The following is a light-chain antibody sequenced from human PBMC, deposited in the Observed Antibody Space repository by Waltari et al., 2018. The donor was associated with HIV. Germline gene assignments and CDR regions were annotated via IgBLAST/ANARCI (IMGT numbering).Light chain of an antibody. CDR1: SSDVGSYNR. CDR2: EVS. Sequence: QSALTQPPSVSGSPGQSVTISCTGTSSDVGSYNRVSWYQQPPGTAPKLMIYEVSNRPSGVPDRFSGSKSGNMASLTISGLQAEDEADYYCSSYTSSSIVVFGGGTKLTVL. J-gene: IGLJ2*01. V-gene: IGLV2-18*02. CDR3: SSYTSSSIVV.